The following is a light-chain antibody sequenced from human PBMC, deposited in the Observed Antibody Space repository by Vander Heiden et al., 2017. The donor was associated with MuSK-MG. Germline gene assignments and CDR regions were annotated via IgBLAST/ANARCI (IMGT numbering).Light chain of an antibody. Sequence: QSALTQPPSASGSPGQSVTISCTGSSSDVGGYNYVSWYQQHPGKAPKRMMFEVNKRPSGVPDRFSGSKSGNTASLTVSGLQAEDEADYYCSSYGDSRWVFGGGTRL. CDR3: SSYGDSRWV. CDR1: SSDVGGYNY. V-gene: IGLV2-8*01. CDR2: EVN. J-gene: IGLJ3*02.